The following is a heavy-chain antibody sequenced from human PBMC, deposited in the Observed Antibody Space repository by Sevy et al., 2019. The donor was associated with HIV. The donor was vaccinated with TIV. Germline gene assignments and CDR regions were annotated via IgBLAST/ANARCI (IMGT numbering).Heavy chain of an antibody. CDR3: ASSYGEGNFYY. V-gene: IGHV3-30-3*01. D-gene: IGHD3-10*01. CDR2: ISYDGSNK. Sequence: QLGGSLRLSCAASGFTFSSYAMHWVRQAPGKGLEWVAVISYDGSNKYYADSVKGRFTISRDNSKNTLYLQMNSLRAEDTAVYYCASSYGEGNFYYWGQGTLVTVSS. J-gene: IGHJ4*02. CDR1: GFTFSSYA.